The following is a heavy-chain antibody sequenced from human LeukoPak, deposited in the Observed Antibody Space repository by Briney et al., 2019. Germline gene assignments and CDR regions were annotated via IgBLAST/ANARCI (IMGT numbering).Heavy chain of an antibody. CDR3: ASQYGPGSYYHSFDY. J-gene: IGHJ4*02. D-gene: IGHD3-10*01. V-gene: IGHV3-48*03. Sequence: GGSLRLSCAASGFTFTSYEMKWVRQAPGKGLAWVAYISSSGSTIYYSDSVKGRFTISRDNAKNSLYLQMNGLRAEDTVVYYCASQYGPGSYYHSFDYWGQGTLVTVSS. CDR2: ISSSGSTI. CDR1: GFTFTSYE.